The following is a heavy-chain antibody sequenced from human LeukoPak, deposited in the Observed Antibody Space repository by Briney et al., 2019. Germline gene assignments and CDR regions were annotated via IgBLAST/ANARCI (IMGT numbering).Heavy chain of an antibody. CDR1: GFTFNSYG. J-gene: IGHJ4*02. CDR3: AKGGASVYAVDY. CDR2: IWYDGSNK. Sequence: GRSLRLSCAASGFTFNSYGMHWVRQAPGKGLEWVAVIWYDGSNKYYADSVKGRFTISRDNSKNTLYLQMNSLRAEDTAVYYCAKGGASVYAVDYWGQGTLVTVSS. D-gene: IGHD2-8*01. V-gene: IGHV3-33*06.